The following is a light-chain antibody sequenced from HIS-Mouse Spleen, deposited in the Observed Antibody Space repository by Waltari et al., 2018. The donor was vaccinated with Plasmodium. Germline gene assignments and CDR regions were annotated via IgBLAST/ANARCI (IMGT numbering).Light chain of an antibody. J-gene: IGLJ3*02. Sequence: SYELTQPPSVSVSPGQTARITCSGDALPKKYAYWYQQKSGQPPVLVIYEDSKRPSGFPESFSGSSSGTMATLTSSGAQVEDEADYYCYSTDSSGNHRVFGGGTKLTVL. CDR2: EDS. V-gene: IGLV3-10*01. CDR3: YSTDSSGNHRV. CDR1: ALPKKY.